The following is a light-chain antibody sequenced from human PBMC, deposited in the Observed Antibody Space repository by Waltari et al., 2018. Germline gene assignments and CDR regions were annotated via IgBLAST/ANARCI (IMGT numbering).Light chain of an antibody. CDR1: QAINNW. J-gene: IGKJ4*01. CDR3: QQPYSLPLT. CDR2: GVS. V-gene: IGKV1-12*01. Sequence: DIQMTQSPSSVSASVGDRVTIACRASQAINNWLFWYQQKPGKPPRLLLNGVSSLASGVPSRFSGSGSGTDFTLTISSLQPEDFATYYCQQPYSLPLTFGGGTKVEI.